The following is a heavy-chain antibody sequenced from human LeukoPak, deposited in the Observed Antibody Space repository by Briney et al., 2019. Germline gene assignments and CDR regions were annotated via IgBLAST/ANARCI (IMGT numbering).Heavy chain of an antibody. D-gene: IGHD6-13*01. CDR2: INHSGST. J-gene: IGHJ3*02. CDR1: GGSFSGYY. V-gene: IGHV4-34*01. CDR3: ARDRIAAAGRPFDI. Sequence: PSETLSLTCAVYGGSFSGYYWSWIRQPPGKGLEWIGEINHSGSTNYNPSLKSRVTISVDTSKNQFSLKLSSVTAADTAVYYCARDRIAAAGRPFDIWGQGTMVTVSS.